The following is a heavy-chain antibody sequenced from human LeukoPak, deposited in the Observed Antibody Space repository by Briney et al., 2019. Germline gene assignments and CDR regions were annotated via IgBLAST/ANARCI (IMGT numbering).Heavy chain of an antibody. D-gene: IGHD2-15*01. CDR1: GGSFSGYY. CDR3: ARAVLSYCSGGSCPYFDY. CDR2: INHSGST. V-gene: IGHV4-34*01. J-gene: IGHJ4*02. Sequence: TSETLSLTCAVYGGSFSGYYWSWIRQPPGKGLEWIGEINHSGSTNYNPSLKSRITISVDTSKNQFSLKLSSVTAADTAIYYCARAVLSYCSGGSCPYFDYWGQGTLVTVSS.